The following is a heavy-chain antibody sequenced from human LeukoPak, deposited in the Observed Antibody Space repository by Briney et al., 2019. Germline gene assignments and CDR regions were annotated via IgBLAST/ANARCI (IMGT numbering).Heavy chain of an antibody. D-gene: IGHD2-15*01. CDR2: IYTSGST. CDR1: GGSISSHY. CDR3: ARGSPSGASYFNY. V-gene: IGHV4-4*07. J-gene: IGHJ4*02. Sequence: SETLSLTCTVSGGSISSHYWSWIRQPAGKGLEWIGRIYTSGSTHYNPSLKSRVSMSVDTSKAQFSLKLSFVTAADTAVYYCARGSPSGASYFNYWGQGTLVTVSS.